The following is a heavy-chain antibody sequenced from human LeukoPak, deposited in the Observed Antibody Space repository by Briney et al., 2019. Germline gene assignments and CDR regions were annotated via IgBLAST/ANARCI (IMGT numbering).Heavy chain of an antibody. CDR1: GFTFSSYS. Sequence: GGSLRLSCAASGFTFSSYSMNWVRQAPGKGLEWVSAISSGGSYIYYADSVKGRFTISRDNAKNSLYLQMNSLRAEDTAVDYCARDQLLARTNWNYPWDPFPFDYWGQGTLVTVPS. CDR3: ARDQLLARTNWNYPWDPFPFDY. J-gene: IGHJ4*02. V-gene: IGHV3-21*01. D-gene: IGHD1-7*01. CDR2: ISSGGSYI.